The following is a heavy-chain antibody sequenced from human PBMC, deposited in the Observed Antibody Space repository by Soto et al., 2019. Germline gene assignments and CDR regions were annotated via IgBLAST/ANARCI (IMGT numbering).Heavy chain of an antibody. CDR3: ARGYCSGATCYPNYFGY. V-gene: IGHV4-59*01. CDR1: GGSISSYY. J-gene: IGHJ4*01. Sequence: ASETLSLTCIISGGSISSYYWSWIRQPPGKGLEWIGYIYYTGSTYYSPSLKSRVTISVDTSKNQFSLKLTSVTAADTAVYYCARGYCSGATCYPNYFGYWGQGTLVTVSS. D-gene: IGHD2-15*01. CDR2: IYYTGST.